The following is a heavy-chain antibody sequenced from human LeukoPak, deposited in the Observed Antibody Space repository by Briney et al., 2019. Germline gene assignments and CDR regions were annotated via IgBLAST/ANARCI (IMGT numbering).Heavy chain of an antibody. J-gene: IGHJ5*02. CDR3: ARDLLYCGGDCPGWFDP. V-gene: IGHV4-38-2*02. Sequence: PSETLSLTCTVSGYSISSGYYWGWIRQPPGKGLEWIGSIYHSGSTYYNPSLKSRVTISVDTSKNQFSLKLSSVTAADTAVYYCARDLLYCGGDCPGWFDPWGQGTLVTVSS. D-gene: IGHD2-21*02. CDR2: IYHSGST. CDR1: GYSISSGYY.